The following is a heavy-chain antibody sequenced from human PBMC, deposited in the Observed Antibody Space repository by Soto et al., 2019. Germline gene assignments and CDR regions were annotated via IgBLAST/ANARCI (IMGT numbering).Heavy chain of an antibody. CDR3: AKLYWNPRYFDY. J-gene: IGHJ4*02. CDR1: GFTFSSVA. V-gene: IGHV3-23*01. CDR2: ITDSGGST. Sequence: EVQLLASGGGLLQPGGSLSLSCAASGFTFSSVAMAWVRQAPGKGLEWVSSITDSGGSTDYADSVKGRFTISRDNSRNNLYLQMHSLRADDTAVYYCAKLYWNPRYFDYWVPGTLVTLSA. D-gene: IGHD1-1*01.